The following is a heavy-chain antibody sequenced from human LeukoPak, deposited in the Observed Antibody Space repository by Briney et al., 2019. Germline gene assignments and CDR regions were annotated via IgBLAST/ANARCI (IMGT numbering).Heavy chain of an antibody. CDR3: AATIKRDDGDTNLDY. J-gene: IGHJ4*02. V-gene: IGHV4-59*01. Sequence: SETLSLTRSVPGYSISSYFWSWIRQPPGKGLEWIGYMHNGRYSNYNPPLKSRVTISGDTSKNQLSLKLTSVTAADTAVYYCAATIKRDDGDTNLDYSGQGTLVTVSS. CDR1: GYSISSYF. D-gene: IGHD4/OR15-4a*01. CDR2: MHNGRYS.